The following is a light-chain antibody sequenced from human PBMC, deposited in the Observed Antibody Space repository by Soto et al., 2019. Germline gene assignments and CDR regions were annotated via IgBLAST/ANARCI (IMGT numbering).Light chain of an antibody. CDR1: QTISTL. Sequence: IPMTRSPSTLSAPVGDRVTITCQASQTISTLLAWFQHKPGKAPNLLIYDASNLESGVPSRFSGSGSGTEFTLTISSLQSDDSATYFCQQYSHLVTFGQGTKLEIK. CDR3: QQYSHLVT. CDR2: DAS. J-gene: IGKJ2*01. V-gene: IGKV1-5*01.